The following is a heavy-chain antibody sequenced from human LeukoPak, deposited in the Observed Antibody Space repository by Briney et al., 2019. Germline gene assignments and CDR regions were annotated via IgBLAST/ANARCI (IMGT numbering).Heavy chain of an antibody. CDR3: ARSTGRLAQLDF. D-gene: IGHD6-25*01. V-gene: IGHV4-39*07. CDR1: GGSISSSSYY. J-gene: IGHJ4*02. Sequence: SETLSLTCTVSGGSISSSSYYWGWIRQPPGKGLEWIGSIYHSGSTYYNPSLKSRVTISVDTSKNQFSLKLRSVTAADTAVYYCARSTGRLAQLDFWGQGTLVTVSS. CDR2: IYHSGST.